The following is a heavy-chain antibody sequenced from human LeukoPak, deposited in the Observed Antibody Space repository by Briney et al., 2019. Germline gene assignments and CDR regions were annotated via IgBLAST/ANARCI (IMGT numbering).Heavy chain of an antibody. V-gene: IGHV3-23*01. CDR3: GKNRYSGSLSPFDI. J-gene: IGHJ3*02. CDR1: GFTFSDYW. D-gene: IGHD1-26*01. CDR2: ISGGGGNT. Sequence: GGSLRLSCAASGFTFSDYWIHWVRQAPGKGLEWVSAISGGGGNTYYADSVKGRFTISRDNSKNTLYLQMNSLRAEDTAVYYCGKNRYSGSLSPFDIWGQGTMVTVSS.